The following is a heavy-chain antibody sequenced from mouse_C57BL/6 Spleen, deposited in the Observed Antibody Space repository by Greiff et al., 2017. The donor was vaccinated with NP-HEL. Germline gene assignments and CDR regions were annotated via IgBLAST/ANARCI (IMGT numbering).Heavy chain of an antibody. J-gene: IGHJ4*01. Sequence: EVKVVESGGDLVKPGGSLKLSCAASGFTFRSYGMSWVRQTPDKRLEWVATISSGGSYTYYPDSVKGRFTISRDNAKNTLYLQMSSLKSEDTAMYYGARRGKGYAMDYWGQGTSVTVSS. CDR3: ARRGKGYAMDY. CDR1: GFTFRSYG. CDR2: ISSGGSYT. V-gene: IGHV5-6*02.